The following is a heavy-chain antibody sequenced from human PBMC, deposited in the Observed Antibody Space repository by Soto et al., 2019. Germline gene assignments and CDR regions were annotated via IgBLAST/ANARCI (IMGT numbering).Heavy chain of an antibody. CDR1: GFTFSGYA. J-gene: IGHJ6*03. CDR2: IRSNGIGT. V-gene: IGHV3-64*01. Sequence: EVQLAESGGGLAQPGGSLRLSCAASGFTFSGYAMDWVRQAPGKGLEYVSGIRSNGIGTYYANSVQGRFTISRDNSKKKVYLQMGGVRAEDMAVCSWARRARPDVYSLGVWGKGTMVTVSS. CDR3: ARRARPDVYSLGV. D-gene: IGHD2-15*01.